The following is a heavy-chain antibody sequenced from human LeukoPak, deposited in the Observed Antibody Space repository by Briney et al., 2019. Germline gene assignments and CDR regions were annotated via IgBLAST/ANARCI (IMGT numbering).Heavy chain of an antibody. CDR2: IYYSGST. J-gene: IGHJ4*02. CDR3: ARGLVRASGNYLYY. V-gene: IGHV4-59*12. D-gene: IGHD1-26*01. CDR1: GGSISSYY. Sequence: SETLSLTCTVSGGSISSYYWSWIRQPPGKGLEWIGYIYYSGSTNYNPSLKSRVTIAVDTSKNQFSLKLTSVTAADTAVYYCARGLVRASGNYLYYWGQGTLVTVSS.